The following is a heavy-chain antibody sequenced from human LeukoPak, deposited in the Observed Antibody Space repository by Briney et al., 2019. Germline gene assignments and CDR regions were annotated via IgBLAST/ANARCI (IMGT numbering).Heavy chain of an antibody. CDR3: ARVLSYYYYYMDV. J-gene: IGHJ6*03. Sequence: SVKVSCKASGGTFSSFAISWVRRAPGQGPEWMGGIIPIFGTANYAQKLQGRVTITADKSTSTAYMELSSLRSEDTAVYYCARVLSYYYYYMDVWGKGTTVTVSS. CDR1: GGTFSSFA. V-gene: IGHV1-69*06. CDR2: IIPIFGTA.